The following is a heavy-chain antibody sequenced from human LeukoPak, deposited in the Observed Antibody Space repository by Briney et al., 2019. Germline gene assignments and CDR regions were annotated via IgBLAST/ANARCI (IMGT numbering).Heavy chain of an antibody. CDR2: IYYSGST. V-gene: IGHV4-31*03. CDR1: GGSISSGGYY. J-gene: IGHJ1*01. D-gene: IGHD6-13*01. CDR3: ARGYSSSWSSAGYFQH. Sequence: PSETLSLTCTVSGGSISSGGYYWSWIRQHPGKGLEWIGYIYYSGSTYYNPSLKSRVTISVDTSKNQFSLKLSSVTAADTAVYYCARGYSSSWSSAGYFQHWGQGTLVTVSS.